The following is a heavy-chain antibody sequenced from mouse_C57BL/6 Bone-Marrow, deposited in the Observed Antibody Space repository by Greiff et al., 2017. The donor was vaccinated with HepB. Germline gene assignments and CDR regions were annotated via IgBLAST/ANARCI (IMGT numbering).Heavy chain of an antibody. CDR1: GFTFSSYA. CDR3: AIVGFAY. Sequence: EVQRVESGGGLVKPGGSLKLSCVASGFTFSSYAMSWVRQTPEKRLEWVATISDGGSYTYYPDNVKGRFTISRDNAKNNLYLQMSHLKSEDTAMYYCAIVGFAYWGQVTLVTVSA. V-gene: IGHV5-4*01. J-gene: IGHJ3*01. CDR2: ISDGGSYT.